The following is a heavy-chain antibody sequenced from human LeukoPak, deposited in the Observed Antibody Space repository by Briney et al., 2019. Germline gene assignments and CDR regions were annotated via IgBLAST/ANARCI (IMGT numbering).Heavy chain of an antibody. Sequence: GASLRLSCAASGFAFSSYAMSWVRQAPGKGLEWVSVISGSGGNTYYADSVKGRFTISRDNSKNTLYLQMNSLRAEDTAIYYCAKDGKGAPVAGTGYFDYWGQGTLVTVSS. V-gene: IGHV3-23*01. CDR2: ISGSGGNT. CDR3: AKDGKGAPVAGTGYFDY. CDR1: GFAFSSYA. D-gene: IGHD6-19*01. J-gene: IGHJ4*02.